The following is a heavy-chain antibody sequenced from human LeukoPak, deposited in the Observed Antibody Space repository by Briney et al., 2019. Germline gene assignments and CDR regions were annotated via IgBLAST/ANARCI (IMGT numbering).Heavy chain of an antibody. J-gene: IGHJ6*03. Sequence: GGSVRLSCAASGFTFSSYGMHWVRQAPGKGLEWVAVIWYDGSNKYYADSVKGRFTISRDNSKNTLYLQMNSLRAEDTAVYYCAKDHQQPPNYYMDVWGKGTTVTVSS. CDR1: GFTFSSYG. V-gene: IGHV3-33*06. CDR3: AKDHQQPPNYYMDV. CDR2: IWYDGSNK. D-gene: IGHD6-13*01.